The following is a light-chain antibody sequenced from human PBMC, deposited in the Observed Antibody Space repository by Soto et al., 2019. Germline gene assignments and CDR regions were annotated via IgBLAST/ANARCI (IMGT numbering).Light chain of an antibody. CDR2: DVT. CDR3: CSYAGTSWV. J-gene: IGLJ3*02. V-gene: IGLV2-11*01. CDR1: SSDVGGYNY. Sequence: QSVLTQPRSVSGSPGQSVTVSCTGTSSDVGGYNYVSWYQHHPGKAPKLIIYDVTKRPSGVPRRFSGSKSGNTASLTISGLQAEDEADYHCCSYAGTSWVFGGGTKLTVL.